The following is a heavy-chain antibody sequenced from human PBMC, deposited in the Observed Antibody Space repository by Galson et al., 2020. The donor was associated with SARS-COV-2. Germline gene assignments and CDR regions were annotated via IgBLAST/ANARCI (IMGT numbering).Heavy chain of an antibody. V-gene: IGHV4-34*01. CDR3: ARAPYGSGFFDI. J-gene: IGHJ3*02. D-gene: IGHD3-10*01. CDR2: INHSGSN. CDR1: GGSFSGYY. Sequence: SETLSLTCAVYGGSFSGYYWSWIRQPPGKGLEWIGEINHSGSNNYNPSLKSRVTISVDASKNQFSLKLSAVTAADTAVYYCARAPYGSGFFDIWGQGTMVTVSS.